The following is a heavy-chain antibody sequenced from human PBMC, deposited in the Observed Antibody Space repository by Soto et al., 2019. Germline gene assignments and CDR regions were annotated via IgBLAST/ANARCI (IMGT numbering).Heavy chain of an antibody. CDR3: ARTGAGKHDFLDY. J-gene: IGHJ4*02. Sequence: VHLEESGGGLVQPGVCLRLSCAASGFTFSSYWMNWVRQAPGKGLEWVANINQDGNEDNLLDSVKGRFTISKDDAKNSRFLQMNSLRVDDTDVYYCARTGAGKHDFLDYWGEAGLVSISS. V-gene: IGHV3-7*01. D-gene: IGHD1-1*01. CDR2: INQDGNED. CDR1: GFTFSSYW.